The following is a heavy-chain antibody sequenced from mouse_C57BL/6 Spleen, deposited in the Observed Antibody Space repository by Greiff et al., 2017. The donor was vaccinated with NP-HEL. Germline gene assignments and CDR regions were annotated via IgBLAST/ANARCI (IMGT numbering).Heavy chain of an antibody. V-gene: IGHV1-54*01. CDR3: AGVLSGDY. CDR2: INPGSGGT. CDR1: GYAFTNYL. Sequence: LQQSGAELVRPGTSVKVSCKASGYAFTNYLIEWVKQRPGQGLEWIGVINPGSGGTNYNEKFKGKATLTADKSSSTAYMQLSSLTSEDSAVYFCAGVLSGDYWGQGTTLTVSS. D-gene: IGHD2-14*01. J-gene: IGHJ2*01.